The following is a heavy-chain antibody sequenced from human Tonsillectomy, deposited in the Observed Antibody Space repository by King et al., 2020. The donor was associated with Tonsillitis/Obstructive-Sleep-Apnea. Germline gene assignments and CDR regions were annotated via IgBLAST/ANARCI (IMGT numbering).Heavy chain of an antibody. CDR3: VKGILWFGEEDV. Sequence: VQLVESGGGLVQPGGSLRLSCEVSGFAFSTKAMRWVRQAPGKGLEWVSAISNPGNSPYYADSVKGRFPISRDNSKNALCLQMNSLRAEDAAVYYCVKGILWFGEEDVWGKGTTVIVSS. CDR2: ISNPGNSP. V-gene: IGHV3-23*04. D-gene: IGHD3-10*01. J-gene: IGHJ6*03. CDR1: GFAFSTKA.